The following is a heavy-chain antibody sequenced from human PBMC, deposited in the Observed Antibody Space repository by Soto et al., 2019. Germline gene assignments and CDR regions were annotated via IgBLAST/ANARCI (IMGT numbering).Heavy chain of an antibody. J-gene: IGHJ6*02. Sequence: PGGSLRLSCAASGFTFDDYAMHWVRQAPGKGLEWVSLISWDGGSTYYADSVKGRFTISRDNSKNSLYLQMNSLRAEDTALYYCAKANSGYYYYYGMDVWGQGTTVTVSS. D-gene: IGHD2-15*01. V-gene: IGHV3-43D*04. CDR1: GFTFDDYA. CDR2: ISWDGGST. CDR3: AKANSGYYYYYGMDV.